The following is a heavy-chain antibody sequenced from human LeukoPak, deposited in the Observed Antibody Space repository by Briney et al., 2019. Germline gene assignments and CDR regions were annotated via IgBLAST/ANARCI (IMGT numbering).Heavy chain of an antibody. CDR3: ARDPTYDFWSGYKNNWFDP. D-gene: IGHD3-3*01. J-gene: IGHJ5*02. V-gene: IGHV1-18*01. CDR2: ISAYNGNT. Sequence: ASVKVSCKASGYTFTRYGISWVRQAPGQGVEWMGWISAYNGNTNYAQKLQGRVTMTTDTSTSTAYKELRSLRSDDAAVYYCARDPTYDFWSGYKNNWFDPWGQGTLVTVSS. CDR1: GYTFTRYG.